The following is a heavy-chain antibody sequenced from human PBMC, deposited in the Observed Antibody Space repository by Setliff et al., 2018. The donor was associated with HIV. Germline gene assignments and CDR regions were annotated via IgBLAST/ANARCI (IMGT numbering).Heavy chain of an antibody. Sequence: ASVKVSCKTSGYSFSSHPIHWVRQAPGQRPEWMGWIKTGNGDTQYSQKFRDRVTITKDTSADTVYMELSSLRSEDTAVYYCARDRCDSVKCYLYNWFDPWGQGTLVTVSS. V-gene: IGHV1-3*04. J-gene: IGHJ5*02. CDR2: IKTGNGDT. CDR1: GYSFSSHP. CDR3: ARDRCDSVKCYLYNWFDP. D-gene: IGHD3-22*01.